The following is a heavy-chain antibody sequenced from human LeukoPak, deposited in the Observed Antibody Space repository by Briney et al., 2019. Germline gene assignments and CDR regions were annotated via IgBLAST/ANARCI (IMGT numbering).Heavy chain of an antibody. Sequence: GASVKVSCKASGGTFSSYAISWVRQAPGQGLEWMGWINAGNGNTKYSQKFQGRVTITRDTSASTAYMELSSLRSEDTAVYYCARDLRNYDSSGEFDPWGQGTLVTVSS. V-gene: IGHV1-3*01. CDR3: ARDLRNYDSSGEFDP. D-gene: IGHD3-22*01. J-gene: IGHJ5*02. CDR2: INAGNGNT. CDR1: GGTFSSYA.